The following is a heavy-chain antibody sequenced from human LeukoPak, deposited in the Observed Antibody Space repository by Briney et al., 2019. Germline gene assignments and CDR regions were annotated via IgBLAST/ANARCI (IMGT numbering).Heavy chain of an antibody. V-gene: IGHV3-21*01. CDR2: ISSSSSYI. Sequence: GGSLRLSCAASGFTFSSYSMNWVRQAPGKGLEWVSTISSSSSYIYYADSVKGRFTISRDNAKNSLYLQMNSLRAEDTAVYYCARVYGPNYFDYWGQGTLVTVSS. CDR3: ARVYGPNYFDY. D-gene: IGHD2/OR15-2a*01. J-gene: IGHJ4*02. CDR1: GFTFSSYS.